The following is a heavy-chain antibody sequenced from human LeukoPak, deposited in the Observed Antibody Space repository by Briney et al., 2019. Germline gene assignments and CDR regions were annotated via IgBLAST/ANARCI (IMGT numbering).Heavy chain of an antibody. Sequence: QAGGSLRLSCAASGFTFSGYAMSWVRQAPGKGLEWVSAISGSGGSTYYADSVKGRFTISRDNSKNTLYLQMNSLRAEDTAVYYCAKDRTSSGWSYYFDYWGQGTLVTVSS. CDR2: ISGSGGST. D-gene: IGHD6-19*01. CDR3: AKDRTSSGWSYYFDY. V-gene: IGHV3-23*01. CDR1: GFTFSGYA. J-gene: IGHJ4*02.